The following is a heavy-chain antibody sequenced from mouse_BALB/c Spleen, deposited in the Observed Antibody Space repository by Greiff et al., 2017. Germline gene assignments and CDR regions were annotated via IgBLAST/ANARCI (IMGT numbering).Heavy chain of an antibody. CDR2: ISSGGST. J-gene: IGHJ3*01. CDR1: GFTFSSYA. Sequence: EVHLVESGGGLVKPGGSLKLSCAASGFTFSSYAMSWVRQTPEKRLEWVASISSGGSTYYPDSVKGRFTISRDNARNILYLQMSSLRSEDTAMYYCARDYYGYVRFAYWGQGTLVTVSA. D-gene: IGHD1-2*01. CDR3: ARDYYGYVRFAY. V-gene: IGHV5-6-5*01.